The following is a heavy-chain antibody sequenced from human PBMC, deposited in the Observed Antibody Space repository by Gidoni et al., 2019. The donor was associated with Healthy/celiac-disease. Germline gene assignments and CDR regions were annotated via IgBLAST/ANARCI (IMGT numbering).Heavy chain of an antibody. CDR1: GFPFSSYQ. Sequence: EVPLVESGGGLVQPGGSLRLSCAASGFPFSSYQMNWVRQAPGTGLEWVSYISSSGSTIYYADSVKGRFTIARDNAKNSLYLQMNSLRAEDTAVYDCARQSEGFTMVRGVLNWFDPWGQGTLVTVSS. V-gene: IGHV3-48*03. CDR2: ISSSGSTI. D-gene: IGHD3-10*01. CDR3: ARQSEGFTMVRGVLNWFDP. J-gene: IGHJ5*02.